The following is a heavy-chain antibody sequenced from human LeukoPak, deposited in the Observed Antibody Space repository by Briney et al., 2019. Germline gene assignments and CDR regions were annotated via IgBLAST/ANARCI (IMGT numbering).Heavy chain of an antibody. D-gene: IGHD1-14*01. CDR3: ARDSPPDSPTSDYYYGMDV. V-gene: IGHV3-7*01. Sequence: GGSLRLSCAASGFTFSSYWMSWVRQAPGKGLEWVANIKQDGSEIYYVDSVKGRFTISRDNAKNSLYLQMNSLRAEGTAVYYCARDSPPDSPTSDYYYGMDVWGQGNTVTVSS. CDR2: IKQDGSEI. CDR1: GFTFSSYW. J-gene: IGHJ6*02.